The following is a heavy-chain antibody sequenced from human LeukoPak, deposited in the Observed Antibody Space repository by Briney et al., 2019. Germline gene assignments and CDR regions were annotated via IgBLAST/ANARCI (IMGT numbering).Heavy chain of an antibody. D-gene: IGHD3-10*01. CDR2: IYYTGKT. CDR3: ARAQNYYGSGDY. Sequence: SETLSLTCTVSGDSVSNGNYYWSWLRQPPGKALEWIGYIYYTGKTYYNPSLEGRVTILVDTSRNHFSVKLSSVTAADTAVYYCARAQNYYGSGDYWSQGTLVTVSS. V-gene: IGHV4-61*03. CDR1: GDSVSNGNYY. J-gene: IGHJ4*02.